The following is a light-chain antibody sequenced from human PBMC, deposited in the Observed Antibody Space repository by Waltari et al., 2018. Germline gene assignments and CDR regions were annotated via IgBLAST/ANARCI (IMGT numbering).Light chain of an antibody. J-gene: IGLJ2*01. CDR3: SSYISSSTLEL. CDR1: SSDVGAYNY. CDR2: DVS. Sequence: QSALTQPASVSGSPGQSITISCTGTSSDVGAYNYVSWNQQHPGKPPKLMIFDVSNRPSGVSNRFSGSKSGNTASLTISGLQAEDEADYYCSSYISSSTLELFGGGTSLTVL. V-gene: IGLV2-14*03.